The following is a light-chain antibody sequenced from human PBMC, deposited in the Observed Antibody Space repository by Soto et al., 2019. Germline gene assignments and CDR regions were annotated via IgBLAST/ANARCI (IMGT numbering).Light chain of an antibody. V-gene: IGKV1-8*01. CDR2: AAS. J-gene: IGKJ1*01. CDR3: QQYYSYPLT. CDR1: QGISSY. Sequence: AIRMTQSPSSLSASTGDRVTITCRASQGISSYLAWYQQKPGKAPKLLIYAASTLQSGVPSRFSGSGSGTDFTLTISCLQYEDFATYYCQQYYSYPLTFGQGTKVEIK.